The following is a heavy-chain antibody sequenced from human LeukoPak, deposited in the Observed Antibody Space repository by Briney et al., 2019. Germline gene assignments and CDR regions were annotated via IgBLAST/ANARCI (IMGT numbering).Heavy chain of an antibody. V-gene: IGHV1-2*06. CDR2: INPNSGGT. CDR1: GYTFTGYY. Sequence: ASVKVSCKASGYTFTGYYMHWVRQAPGQGLEWMGRINPNSGGTNYAQKFQERVTITRDMSTSTAYMELSSLRSEDTAVYYCAADPDGWFDPWGQGTLVTVSS. CDR3: AADPDGWFDP. D-gene: IGHD5-24*01. J-gene: IGHJ5*02.